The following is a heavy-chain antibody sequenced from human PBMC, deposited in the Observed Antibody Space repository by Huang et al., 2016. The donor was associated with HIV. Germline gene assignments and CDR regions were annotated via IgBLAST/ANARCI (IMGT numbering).Heavy chain of an antibody. J-gene: IGHJ4*02. CDR1: GFTFNNFG. D-gene: IGHD2-15*01. Sequence: QVQLVASGGGVVQPGRSLRLSCVASGFTFNNFGMHWVRQAPGKGLGWVAVISYDGSSGRYSESVKGRFTISRDNPMDTLYLQMNSLRPDDTAVYYCAKESRWYSDLDNWGQGTLVTVSS. CDR2: ISYDGSSG. V-gene: IGHV3-30*18. CDR3: AKESRWYSDLDN.